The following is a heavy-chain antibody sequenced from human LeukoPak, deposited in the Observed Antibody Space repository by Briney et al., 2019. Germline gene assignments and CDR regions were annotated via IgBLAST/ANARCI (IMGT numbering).Heavy chain of an antibody. CDR3: TIVRGFCSGRSCLGY. J-gene: IGHJ4*02. CDR2: IKSKVDGGTT. V-gene: IGHV3-15*01. Sequence: PGGSLRLSCAASGFTFSNAWMSWVRQAPGKGLEWVGRIKSKVDGGTTDYAAPVKGRFTISRDDSKDTLYLRMTSLKTEDAGVFYCTIVRGFCSGRSCLGYWGQGTLVTVSS. CDR1: GFTFSNAW. D-gene: IGHD2-15*01.